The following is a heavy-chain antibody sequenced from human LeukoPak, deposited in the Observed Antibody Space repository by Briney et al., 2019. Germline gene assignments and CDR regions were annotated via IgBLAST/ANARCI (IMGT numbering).Heavy chain of an antibody. D-gene: IGHD3-22*01. V-gene: IGHV3-23*01. CDR2: ISGSGGGT. CDR1: GITLSNYG. J-gene: IGHJ4*02. Sequence: GGSVRLSCAVSGITLSNYGMSWVPQAPGKGLEGVAGISGSGGGTKYADSVKGRFTISRDNRKNTLYLQMNSLRAEDTAVYFCAKRGVVIRVILVGFHKEAYYFDSWGQGALVTVSS. CDR3: AKRGVVIRVILVGFHKEAYYFDS.